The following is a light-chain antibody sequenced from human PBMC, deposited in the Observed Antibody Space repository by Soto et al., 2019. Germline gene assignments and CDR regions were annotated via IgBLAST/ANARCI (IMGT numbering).Light chain of an antibody. Sequence: DIPMTQSPSSVSASVGDRVTITCRASQGISSWLAWYQHKPGKAPKLLIYVASSLQSGVPSRFSGSGSGTDFPLTIRSLQPEDFATYYCQQANSFPWTFGQGTKVEIK. CDR3: QQANSFPWT. J-gene: IGKJ1*01. CDR2: VAS. CDR1: QGISSW. V-gene: IGKV1-12*01.